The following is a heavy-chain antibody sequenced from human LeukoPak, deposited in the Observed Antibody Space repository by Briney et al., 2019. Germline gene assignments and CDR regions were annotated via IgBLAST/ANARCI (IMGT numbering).Heavy chain of an antibody. D-gene: IGHD2-2*02. CDR1: GGTFSSYA. CDR3: ARMDIVVVPAAIRYYYYGMDV. CDR2: IIPIFGTA. J-gene: IGHJ6*02. V-gene: IGHV1-69*13. Sequence: VASVKVSCKASGGTFSSYAISWVRQAPGQGLEWMGGIIPIFGTANYAQKFQGRFTITADESTSTAYMELSSLRSEDTAVYYCARMDIVVVPAAIRYYYYGMDVWGQGTTVTVSS.